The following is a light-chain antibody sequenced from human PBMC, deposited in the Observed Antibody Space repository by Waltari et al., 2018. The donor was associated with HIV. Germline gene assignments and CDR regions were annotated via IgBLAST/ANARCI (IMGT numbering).Light chain of an antibody. CDR3: SSYASESTVV. J-gene: IGLJ2*01. V-gene: IGLV2-23*02. Sequence: QSALTQPASVSGSPGPPITISCTGTSSPIGGYNFVPLYHQPPGKAPKLVSYQVTKRPSGVSNRFSGSKSANTASLTISGLQAEDEGDYYCSSYASESTVVFGGGTKLTVL. CDR1: SSPIGGYNF. CDR2: QVT.